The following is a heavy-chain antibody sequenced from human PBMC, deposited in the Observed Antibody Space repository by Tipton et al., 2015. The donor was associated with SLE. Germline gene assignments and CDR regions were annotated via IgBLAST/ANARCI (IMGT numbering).Heavy chain of an antibody. CDR1: GGSISSHY. V-gene: IGHV4-59*11. D-gene: IGHD5-18*01. Sequence: TLSLTCTVSGGSISSHYWSWIRQPPGKGLEWIGYIYYSGSTNYNPSLKSRVTISVDTSKNQFSLKLSSATAADTAVYYCARGGGSYGHGEDFDYWGQGTLVTVSS. CDR3: ARGGGSYGHGEDFDY. CDR2: IYYSGST. J-gene: IGHJ4*02.